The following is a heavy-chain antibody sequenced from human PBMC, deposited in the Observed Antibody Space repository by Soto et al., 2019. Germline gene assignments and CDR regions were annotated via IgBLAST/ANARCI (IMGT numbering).Heavy chain of an antibody. CDR3: VSDYGTEGYFDY. CDR2: INPNSGGT. J-gene: IGHJ4*02. D-gene: IGHD4-17*01. CDR1: GYTFTGYY. Sequence: GASVKVSCKASGYTFTGYYMHWVRQAPGQGLEWMGWINPNSGGTNYAQKFQGRVTMTRDTSISTAYMELSRLRSDDTAVYCCVSDYGTEGYFDYWGQGTMVTVSS. V-gene: IGHV1-2*02.